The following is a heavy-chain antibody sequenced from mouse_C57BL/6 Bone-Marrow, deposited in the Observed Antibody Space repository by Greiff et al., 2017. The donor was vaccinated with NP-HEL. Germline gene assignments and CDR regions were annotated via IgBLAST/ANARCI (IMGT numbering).Heavy chain of an antibody. V-gene: IGHV5-17*01. Sequence: EVKVVESGGGLVKPGGSLKLSCAASGFTFSDYGMHWVRQAPEKGLEWVAYISSGSSTIYYADTVKGRFTISRDNAKNTLFLQMTSLRSEDTAMYYCARDALYYFDYWGQGTTLTVSS. CDR1: GFTFSDYG. J-gene: IGHJ2*01. CDR3: ARDALYYFDY. CDR2: ISSGSSTI. D-gene: IGHD6-1*01.